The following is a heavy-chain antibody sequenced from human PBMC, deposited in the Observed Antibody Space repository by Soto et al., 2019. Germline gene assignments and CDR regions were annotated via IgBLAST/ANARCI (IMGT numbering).Heavy chain of an antibody. D-gene: IGHD6-13*01. CDR1: GFTFSNCV. J-gene: IGHJ4*02. V-gene: IGHV3-23*01. CDR3: ARGLLNGRWYAAD. CDR2: ITKTGDT. Sequence: EVQLLESGGALVHPGESLRLSCETSGFTFSNCVMTWVRQAPGKGLEWVSVITKTGDTDYADSVKGRFTISRDNSKNTIYLQMNSLRAEDTAVYYCARGLLNGRWYAADWGQGTLVTVSS.